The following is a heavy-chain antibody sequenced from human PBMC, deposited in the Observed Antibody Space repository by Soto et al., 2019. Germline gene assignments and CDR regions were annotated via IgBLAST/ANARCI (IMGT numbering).Heavy chain of an antibody. CDR1: GYIFSNYY. V-gene: IGHV1-46*01. CDR2: INPSGSST. CDR3: ARDVADSGSHWFDP. D-gene: IGHD1-26*01. Sequence: QVQLVQSGAEVKKPGASVKVSCKASGYIFSNYYIHWVRQAPGQGLEWMGIINPSGSSTRYAQKFQGRVTMTRDTSSSTVYMELSSLRFEDTAVYYCARDVADSGSHWFDPWGQGSLVTVSS. J-gene: IGHJ5*02.